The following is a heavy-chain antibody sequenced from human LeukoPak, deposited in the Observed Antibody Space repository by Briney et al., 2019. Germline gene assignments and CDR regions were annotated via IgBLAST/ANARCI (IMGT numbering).Heavy chain of an antibody. CDR1: GYSISSGYY. Sequence: PSETLSLTCTVSGYSISSGYYWSWIRQPPGKGLEWIGEINHSGSTNYNPSLKSRVTISVDTSKNQFSLKLSSVTAADTAVYYCARGLGIAAAGNSPGRAFDIWGQGTMVTVSS. D-gene: IGHD6-13*01. CDR2: INHSGST. J-gene: IGHJ3*02. CDR3: ARGLGIAAAGNSPGRAFDI. V-gene: IGHV4-38-2*02.